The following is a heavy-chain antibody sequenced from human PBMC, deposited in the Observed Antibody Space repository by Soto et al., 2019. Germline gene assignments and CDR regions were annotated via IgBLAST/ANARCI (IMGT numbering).Heavy chain of an antibody. Sequence: EVQLVESGGGLVKPGGSLRLSCAASGFTFSSYSMNWVRQAPGKGLEWVSSISSSSSYIYYADSVKGRFTISRDNDKNSLYLQMNRLRGEDTAVYYCARGSYGSDSYFHVGAPYYYYGMDVWGQGTTVTVSS. D-gene: IGHD3-10*01. CDR3: ARGSYGSDSYFHVGAPYYYYGMDV. CDR1: GFTFSSYS. J-gene: IGHJ6*02. CDR2: ISSSSSYI. V-gene: IGHV3-21*01.